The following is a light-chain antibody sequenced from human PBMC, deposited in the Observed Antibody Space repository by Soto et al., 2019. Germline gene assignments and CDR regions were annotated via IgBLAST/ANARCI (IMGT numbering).Light chain of an antibody. V-gene: IGKV3-11*01. CDR1: EIISNS. Sequence: TQIPSTLPAPVGDTVTIICRASEIISNSLAWYQQKSGQAPRLLIYDASFRATGIPARFSGSGSGTDFTLTISSLEPEDFAVYYCQLSQQRSDWPPITFGQGTRLEIK. CDR3: QLSQQRSDWPPIT. CDR2: DAS. J-gene: IGKJ5*01.